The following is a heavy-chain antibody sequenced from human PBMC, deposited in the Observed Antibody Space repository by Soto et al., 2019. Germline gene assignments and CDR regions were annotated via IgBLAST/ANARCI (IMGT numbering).Heavy chain of an antibody. J-gene: IGHJ4*02. D-gene: IGHD6-13*01. CDR2: ISGSGGST. CDR1: GFTFSSYA. Sequence: PGGSLRLSCAASGFTFSSYAMSWVRQAPGKGLEWVSAISGSGGSTYYADSVKGRFTISRDNSKNTLYLQMNSLRAEDTAVYYCAKSGPAPSVIAAAGTDYFDYWGQGTLVTVSS. V-gene: IGHV3-23*01. CDR3: AKSGPAPSVIAAAGTDYFDY.